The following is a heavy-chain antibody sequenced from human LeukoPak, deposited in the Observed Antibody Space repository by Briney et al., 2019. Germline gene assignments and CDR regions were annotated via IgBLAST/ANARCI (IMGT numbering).Heavy chain of an antibody. D-gene: IGHD1-26*01. Sequence: GESLKISCKGSGYRFNSYWIGWVRQMPGKGLEWMGIIYPGDSDTRYGPSFRGQVTISADKSISTAYLQWSSLKASDTAMYYCARLDSGSYWYFDVWGRGTLVTVSS. CDR2: IYPGDSDT. CDR1: GYRFNSYW. J-gene: IGHJ2*01. V-gene: IGHV5-51*01. CDR3: ARLDSGSYWYFDV.